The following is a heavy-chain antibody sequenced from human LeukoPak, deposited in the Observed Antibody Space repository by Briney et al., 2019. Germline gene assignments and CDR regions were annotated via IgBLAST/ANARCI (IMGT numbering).Heavy chain of an antibody. V-gene: IGHV3-74*01. Sequence: PGGSLRLPCAASGFGFSSYWMHWVRQAPGTGLKWVSRIYRDGSTTDYADSVKGRFSISRDNSKNTLYLQMNSLRAEDMALYYCAKGVSFVELLFPDAFDIGGQGTMVTVSA. CDR3: AKGVSFVELLFPDAFDI. D-gene: IGHD3-10*01. J-gene: IGHJ3*02. CDR1: GFGFSSYW. CDR2: IYRDGSTT.